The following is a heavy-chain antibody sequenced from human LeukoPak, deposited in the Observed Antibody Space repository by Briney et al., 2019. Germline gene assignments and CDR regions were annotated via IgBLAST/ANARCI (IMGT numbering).Heavy chain of an antibody. V-gene: IGHV4-34*01. Sequence: SETLSLTCAVYGGSFIPYYWSWIRQPPGKGLEWIGEINHSGSTNYNPSLKSRVTISVDTSKNQFSLKLSSVTAADPAVYYCARGGFYCGGDCYVDYWGQGTLVTVSS. CDR1: GGSFIPYY. CDR3: ARGGFYCGGDCYVDY. CDR2: INHSGST. J-gene: IGHJ4*02. D-gene: IGHD2-21*02.